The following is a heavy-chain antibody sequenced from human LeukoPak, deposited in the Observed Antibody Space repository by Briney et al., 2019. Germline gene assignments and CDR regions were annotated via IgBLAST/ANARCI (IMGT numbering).Heavy chain of an antibody. V-gene: IGHV3-7*01. J-gene: IGHJ4*02. D-gene: IGHD3-3*01. CDR1: GFTFTNYW. CDR2: IKQDRSEK. CDR3: ARLREIPVFGVVTKSTSYFDC. Sequence: GGSLRLSCAAAGFTFTNYWMSWVRQAPGKGLELVANIKQDRSEKYYVYSVKGRFTISRDNATNSLYRQMNSLRAEHTAVYYYARLREIPVFGVVTKSTSYFDCWGQGTLVTVSS.